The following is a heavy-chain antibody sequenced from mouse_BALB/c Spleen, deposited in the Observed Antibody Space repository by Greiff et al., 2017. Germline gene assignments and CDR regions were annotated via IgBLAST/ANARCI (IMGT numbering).Heavy chain of an antibody. CDR2: ISYSGST. Sequence: EVKLEESGPSLVKPSQTLSLTCSVTGDSITSGYWNWIRKFPGNKLEYMGYISYSGSTYYNPSLKSRISITRDTSKNQYYLQLNSVTTEDTATYYCARWIYYYGSSYFDYWGQGTTLTVSS. J-gene: IGHJ2*01. D-gene: IGHD1-1*01. CDR1: GDSITSGY. CDR3: ARWIYYYGSSYFDY. V-gene: IGHV3-8*02.